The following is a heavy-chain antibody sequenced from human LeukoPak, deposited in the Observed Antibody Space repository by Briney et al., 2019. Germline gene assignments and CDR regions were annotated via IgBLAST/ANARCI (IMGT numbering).Heavy chain of an antibody. J-gene: IGHJ4*02. V-gene: IGHV1-2*04. D-gene: IGHD3-22*01. CDR2: INPNSGGT. CDR1: GYTFTGYY. Sequence: VASVKVSCKASGYTFTGYYMHWVRQAPGQGLEWMGWINPNSGGTNYAQKFQGWVTMTRDTSISTAYMELSRLRSDDTAVYYCARSYDSSGFEYFDYWGQGTLVTVSS. CDR3: ARSYDSSGFEYFDY.